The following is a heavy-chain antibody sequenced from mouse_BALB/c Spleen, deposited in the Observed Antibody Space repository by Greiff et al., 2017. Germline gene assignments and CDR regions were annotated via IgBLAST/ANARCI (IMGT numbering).Heavy chain of an antibody. J-gene: IGHJ2*01. CDR3: ARGSSPFDY. CDR2: ISYSGST. D-gene: IGHD1-1*01. V-gene: IGHV3-2*02. Sequence: EVQLVESGPGLVKPSQSLSLTCTVTGYSITSDYAWNWIRQFPGNKLEWMGYISYSGSTSYNPSLKSRISITRDTSKNQFFLQLNSVTTEDTATYYCARGSSPFDYWGQGTTLTVSS. CDR1: GYSITSDYA.